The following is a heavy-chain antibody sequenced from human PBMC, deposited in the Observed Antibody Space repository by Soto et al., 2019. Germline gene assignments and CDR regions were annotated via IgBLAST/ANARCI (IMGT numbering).Heavy chain of an antibody. J-gene: IGHJ6*03. Sequence: SETLSLTCTVSGGSISSSSYYWGWIRQPPGKGLEWIGSIYYSGSTYYNPSLKSRVTISVDTSKNQFSLKLSSVTAADTAVYYCARQSSGYALYYYYMDVWGKGTTVTVSS. D-gene: IGHD5-12*01. CDR3: ARQSSGYALYYYYMDV. CDR1: GGSISSSSYY. V-gene: IGHV4-39*01. CDR2: IYYSGST.